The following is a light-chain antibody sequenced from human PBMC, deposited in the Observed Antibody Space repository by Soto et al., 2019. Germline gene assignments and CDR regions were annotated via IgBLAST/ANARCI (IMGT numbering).Light chain of an antibody. J-gene: IGKJ1*01. V-gene: IGKV1-39*01. Sequence: DIQMTQSPSSLSASVGDRVTITCRASQSISRFLNWYQQKSGKPPQHLIYAASSLQSGVPSRFSGSGSGTDFTLTIRSLQPEDFATYYCQQTYITPPWTFGQGSKVEIK. CDR2: AAS. CDR3: QQTYITPPWT. CDR1: QSISRF.